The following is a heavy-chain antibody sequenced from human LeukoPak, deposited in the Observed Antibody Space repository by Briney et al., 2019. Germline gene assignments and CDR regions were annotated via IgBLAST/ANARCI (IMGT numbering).Heavy chain of an antibody. Sequence: EXLXLXXXXSGGSIXXYYWSWIRXPAGKGLEWIGRIYTSGSTNYNPSLKSRGTMSVATSKNQFSLKLSSVTAADTAVYYCARAGYCSSTSCLYFDYWGQGTLVTVSS. V-gene: IGHV4-4*07. CDR1: GGSIXXYY. J-gene: IGHJ4*02. CDR2: IYTSGST. CDR3: ARAGYCSSTSCLYFDY. D-gene: IGHD2-2*01.